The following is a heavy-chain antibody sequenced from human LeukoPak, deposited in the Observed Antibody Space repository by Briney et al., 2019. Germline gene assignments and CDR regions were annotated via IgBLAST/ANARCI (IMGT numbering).Heavy chain of an antibody. CDR1: GFTFSSYG. J-gene: IGHJ6*03. Sequence: GGSLRLSCAASGFTFSSYGMSWVRQAPGKGLEWVSSISSSSSYIYYADSVKGRFTISRDNAKNSLYLQMNSLRAEDTAVYYCARPTGVYYYYMDVWGKGTTVTISS. CDR3: ARPTGVYYYYMDV. CDR2: ISSSSSYI. D-gene: IGHD3-10*01. V-gene: IGHV3-21*01.